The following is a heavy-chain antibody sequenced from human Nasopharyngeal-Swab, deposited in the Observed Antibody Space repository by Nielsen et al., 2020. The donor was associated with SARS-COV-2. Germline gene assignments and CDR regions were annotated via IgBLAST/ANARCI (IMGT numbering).Heavy chain of an antibody. V-gene: IGHV3-23*01. CDR1: GFTFSSYA. D-gene: IGHD3-9*01. J-gene: IGHJ3*02. CDR2: ISGSGGST. CDR3: AKSLGQLLEWFTYDILTGYYSDAFDI. Sequence: GESLKISCAASGFTFSSYAMSWVRQAPGKGLEWVSAISGSGGSTYYADSVKGRFTISRDNSKNTLYLQMNSLRAEDTAVYYCAKSLGQLLEWFTYDILTGYYSDAFDIWGQGTMVTVPS.